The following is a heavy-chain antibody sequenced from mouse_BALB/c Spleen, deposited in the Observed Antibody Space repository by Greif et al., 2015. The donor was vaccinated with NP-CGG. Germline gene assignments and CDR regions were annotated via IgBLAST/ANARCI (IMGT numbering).Heavy chain of an antibody. J-gene: IGHJ4*01. Sequence: QVQLQQSGAELAKPGASVKMSCKASGYTFTSYWMHWVKQRPGQGLEWIGYINPSTGYTEYNQKFKDKATLTADKSSSTAYMHLSSLTSEDSAVYYCASYYGNYAMDYWGQGTSVTVSS. CDR1: GYTFTSYW. D-gene: IGHD2-10*01. CDR3: ASYYGNYAMDY. CDR2: INPSTGYT. V-gene: IGHV1-7*01.